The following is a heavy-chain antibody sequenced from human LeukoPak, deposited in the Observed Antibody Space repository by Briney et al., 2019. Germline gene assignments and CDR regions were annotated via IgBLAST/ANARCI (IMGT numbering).Heavy chain of an antibody. CDR2: ISSNGGST. J-gene: IGHJ3*02. CDR3: AKGGLDAFDI. V-gene: IGHV3-64*01. D-gene: IGHD5-12*01. Sequence: GGSLRLSCAASGFTFSSYAMHWVRQAPGKGLEYVSAISSNGGSTYYANSVKGRFTISRDNSKNTLYLQMGSLRAEDTAVYYCAKGGLDAFDIWGQGTMVTVSS. CDR1: GFTFSSYA.